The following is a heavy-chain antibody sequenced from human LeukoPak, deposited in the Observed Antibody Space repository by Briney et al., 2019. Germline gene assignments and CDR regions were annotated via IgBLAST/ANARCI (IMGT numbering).Heavy chain of an antibody. D-gene: IGHD3-10*01. V-gene: IGHV3-23*01. CDR2: ISGSGGST. J-gene: IGHJ6*03. Sequence: PGGPLRLSCAASGFTFSSYAMSWVRQAPGKGLEWVSAISGSGGSTYYADSVKGRFTISRDNSKNTLYLQMNSLRAEDTAVYYCARWMGSYYYYYMDVWGKGTTVTISS. CDR3: ARWMGSYYYYYMDV. CDR1: GFTFSSYA.